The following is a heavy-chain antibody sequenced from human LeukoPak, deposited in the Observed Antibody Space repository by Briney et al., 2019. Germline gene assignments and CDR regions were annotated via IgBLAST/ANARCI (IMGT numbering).Heavy chain of an antibody. V-gene: IGHV4-61*01. CDR2: NYDSGRT. D-gene: IGHD5-12*01. CDR3: ARDRLGGYSYVY. CDR1: GGSVSSGSYF. J-gene: IGHJ4*02. Sequence: SETLSLTCTVSGGSVSSGSYFWTWIRQSPGKRLEYVGYNYDSGRTNYNPSLKSRVTISKDTSKNQFSLKLSSVTAADTAVYYCARDRLGGYSYVYWGQGSLVTVSS.